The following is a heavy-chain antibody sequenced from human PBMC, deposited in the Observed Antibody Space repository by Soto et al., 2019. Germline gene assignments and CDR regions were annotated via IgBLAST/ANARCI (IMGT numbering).Heavy chain of an antibody. CDR2: ISAYNGNK. J-gene: IGHJ4*02. CDR3: ARDVGQQLVDY. Sequence: ASVKVSCKASGYTFTSYGITWVRQAPGQGLEWMGWISAYNGNKKYAQKLQGRVTMTTDTSTSTAYMEPRSLRSDDTAVYYCARDVGQQLVDYWGQGTLVTVSS. V-gene: IGHV1-18*01. CDR1: GYTFTSYG. D-gene: IGHD6-13*01.